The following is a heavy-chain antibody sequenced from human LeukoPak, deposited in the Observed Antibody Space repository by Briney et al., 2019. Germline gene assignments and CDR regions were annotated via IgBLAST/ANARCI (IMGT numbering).Heavy chain of an antibody. CDR3: ARVSPPGYGILEK. CDR1: GFTFSSYG. D-gene: IGHD5-18*01. J-gene: IGHJ4*02. CDR2: IYHGGNT. V-gene: IGHV4-38-2*01. Sequence: GSLRLSCAASGFTFSSYGMNWVRQAPGKGLEWIGSIYHGGNTFYISSLKSRVTISVDTSKNQFSLKLSSVTAADTAMYYCARVSPPGYGILEKWGQGTLVTVSS.